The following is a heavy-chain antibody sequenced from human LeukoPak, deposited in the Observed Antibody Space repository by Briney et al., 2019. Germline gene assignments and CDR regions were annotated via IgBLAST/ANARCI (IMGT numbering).Heavy chain of an antibody. CDR3: ASSNSVVGYIQH. CDR2: IYYSGST. J-gene: IGHJ1*01. CDR1: GGSISSGDYY. V-gene: IGHV4-30-4*08. Sequence: SQTLSLTCTVSGGSISSGDYYWSWIRQPPGKGLEWIGYIYYSGSTYYNPSLKSRVTISVDTSKNQFSLKLSSVTAADTAVYYCASSNSVVGYIQHWGQGTLVTVSS. D-gene: IGHD2/OR15-2a*01.